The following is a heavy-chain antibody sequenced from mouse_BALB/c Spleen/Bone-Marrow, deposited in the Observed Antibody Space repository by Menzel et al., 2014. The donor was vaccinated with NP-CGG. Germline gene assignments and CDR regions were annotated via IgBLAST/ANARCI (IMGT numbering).Heavy chain of an antibody. D-gene: IGHD2-3*01. J-gene: IGHJ4*01. Sequence: VQLAESGAELVKPGASVKLSCTASGFNIKDTYMHWVKQRPEQGLEWIGRVDPANGNTKYDPKFQGKANITADTSSNTAYLQLSILTSEDTAVYYCARGLLQYYYAKDYRGQGTSVTVSS. CDR2: VDPANGNT. CDR3: ARGLLQYYYAKDY. CDR1: GFNIKDTY. V-gene: IGHV14-3*02.